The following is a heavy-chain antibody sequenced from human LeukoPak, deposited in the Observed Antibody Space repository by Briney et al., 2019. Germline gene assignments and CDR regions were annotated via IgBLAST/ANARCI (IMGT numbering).Heavy chain of an antibody. CDR1: GYIFRNYD. D-gene: IGHD5-24*01. V-gene: IGHV1-8*01. CDR3: ATPMANTFDAFDI. J-gene: IGHJ3*02. Sequence: ASVKVSCKPSGYIFRNYDINWVRQAPGQGLGWMGWMNRENGNTGYAQKFHGRVTMTRHAPTNTAYMELTSLRSEDTAVYFCATPMANTFDAFDIWGKGSRVTVSS. CDR2: MNRENGNT.